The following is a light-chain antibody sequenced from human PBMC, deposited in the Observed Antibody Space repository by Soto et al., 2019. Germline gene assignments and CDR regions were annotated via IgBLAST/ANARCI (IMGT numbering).Light chain of an antibody. CDR1: QSVGSN. V-gene: IGKV3-15*01. Sequence: EMVMTQSPATLSVSPGERATLSCRASQSVGSNLAWYQQKPGQAPRLLIYGASTRATGIPARFSGSGSGTEFTLTISSLQSEDFAVYYCQQYNNWPRTFGQGTKVEIK. CDR3: QQYNNWPRT. CDR2: GAS. J-gene: IGKJ1*01.